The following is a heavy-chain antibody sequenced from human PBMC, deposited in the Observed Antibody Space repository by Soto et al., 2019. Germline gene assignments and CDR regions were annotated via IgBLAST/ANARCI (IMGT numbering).Heavy chain of an antibody. CDR2: ISYDGSNK. CDR3: AKWAVAGPWIYYYGMDV. Sequence: QVQLVESGGGVVQPGRSLRLSCAASGFTFSSYGMHWVRQAAGKGLEWVAVISYDGSNKYYADSVKGRFTISRDNSKNTLYLQMNSLRAEDTAVYYCAKWAVAGPWIYYYGMDVWGQGTTVTVSS. D-gene: IGHD6-19*01. V-gene: IGHV3-30*18. J-gene: IGHJ6*02. CDR1: GFTFSSYG.